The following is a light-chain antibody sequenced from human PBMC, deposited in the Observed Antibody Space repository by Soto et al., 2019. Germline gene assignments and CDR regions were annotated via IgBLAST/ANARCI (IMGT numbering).Light chain of an antibody. Sequence: QSVLTQPPSVSRAPGQRVTISCTGSSSNIGAGYDVHWYQQLPGTAPKLLIYGNSNRPSGVPDRFSRSKSGTSASLAITGLQAEDEADYYCQSYDSSLSGYVVFGGGTKVTVL. V-gene: IGLV1-40*01. CDR2: GNS. J-gene: IGLJ2*01. CDR3: QSYDSSLSGYVV. CDR1: SSNIGAGYD.